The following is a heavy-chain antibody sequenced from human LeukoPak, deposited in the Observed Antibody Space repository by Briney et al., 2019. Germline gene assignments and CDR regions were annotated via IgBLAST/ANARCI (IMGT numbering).Heavy chain of an antibody. CDR2: ISGSSSNT. V-gene: IGHV3-23*01. D-gene: IGHD3-3*01. J-gene: IGHJ6*02. Sequence: GGSLRLSCAASGFTFSSYAVSWVRQAPGKGLEWVAAISGSSSNTYYADYVKGRFTISRENAKNSLYLQMNSLRAEDTAVYYCAREYDFWSGYQIASNYGMDVWGQGTTVTVSS. CDR3: AREYDFWSGYQIASNYGMDV. CDR1: GFTFSSYA.